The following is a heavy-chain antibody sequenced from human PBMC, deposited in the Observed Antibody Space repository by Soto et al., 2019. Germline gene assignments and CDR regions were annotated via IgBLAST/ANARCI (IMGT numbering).Heavy chain of an antibody. CDR2: IKQDGSEK. V-gene: IGHV3-7*03. D-gene: IGHD3-10*01. J-gene: IGHJ3*02. CDR1: GFTFSSYW. Sequence: GGSLRLSCAASGFTFSSYWMSWVRQAPGKGLEWVANIKQDGSEKYYVDSVKGRFTISRDNAKNSLYLQMNSLRAEDTAVYYCARGGSGSYNRDAFDIWGQGTMATVSS. CDR3: ARGGSGSYNRDAFDI.